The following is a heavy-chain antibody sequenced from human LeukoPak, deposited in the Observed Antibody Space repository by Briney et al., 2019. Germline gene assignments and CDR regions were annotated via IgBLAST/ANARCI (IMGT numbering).Heavy chain of an antibody. CDR3: ARAGSVVVPPDY. Sequence: ASVKVSCKASGGTFSSYAISWVRQAPGQGLEWMGGIIPIFGTANYAQKFQGRVTITADESTSTAYMELSSLRSEDTAVYYCARAGSVVVPPDYWGQGTLVTVSS. J-gene: IGHJ4*02. D-gene: IGHD2-2*01. CDR2: IIPIFGTA. CDR1: GGTFSSYA. V-gene: IGHV1-69*13.